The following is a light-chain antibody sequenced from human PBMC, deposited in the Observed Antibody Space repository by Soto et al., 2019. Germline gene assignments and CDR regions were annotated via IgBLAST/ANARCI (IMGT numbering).Light chain of an antibody. V-gene: IGKV3-11*01. J-gene: IGKJ5*01. Sequence: EIVLTQSPGTLSLSPGDRATLSCRASQSVRTLLAWYQHRPGQAPRLLIYLASNRATGVPARFSGSGSGTDFPLNHREVEPESLAGFQWHQAQRGPQTFGPRNT. CDR2: LAS. CDR1: QSVRTL. CDR3: HQAQRGPQT.